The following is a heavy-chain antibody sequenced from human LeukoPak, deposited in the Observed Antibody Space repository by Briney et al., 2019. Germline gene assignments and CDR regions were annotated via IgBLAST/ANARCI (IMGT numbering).Heavy chain of an antibody. CDR3: ARHVTYYDFSAYYMDV. V-gene: IGHV5-51*01. J-gene: IGHJ6*03. CDR1: GYSFTSYW. D-gene: IGHD3-3*01. CDR2: IYPGDSDT. Sequence: GESLKISCKGSGYSFTSYWIGWVRQMPGKGLEWMGIIYPGDSDTRYSPSFQGQVTISADKSISTAYLQWSSLKASDTAMYYCARHVTYYDFSAYYMDVWGKGTTVTVSS.